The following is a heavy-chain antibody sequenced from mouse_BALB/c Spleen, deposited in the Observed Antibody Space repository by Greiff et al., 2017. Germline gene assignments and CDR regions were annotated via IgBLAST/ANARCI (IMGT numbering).Heavy chain of an antibody. CDR2: IRNKANGYTT. Sequence: VQLKESGGGLVQPGGSLRLSCATSGFTFTDYYMSWVRQPPGKALEWLGFIRNKANGYTTEYSASVKGRFTISRDNSQSILYLQMNTLRAEDSATYYCARALTGFYAMDYWGQGTSVTVSS. D-gene: IGHD4-1*01. CDR1: GFTFTDYY. V-gene: IGHV7-3*02. CDR3: ARALTGFYAMDY. J-gene: IGHJ4*01.